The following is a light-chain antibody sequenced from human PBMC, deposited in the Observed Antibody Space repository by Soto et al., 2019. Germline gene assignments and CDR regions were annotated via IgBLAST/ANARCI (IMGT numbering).Light chain of an antibody. V-gene: IGKV4-1*01. Sequence: DIVMTKSPASLAVSLGERATINCRSSQTVLYSSNNKNYLAWYQQKPGQPPKLLIYWASTRESGVPDRFSGSGSGTDFTLTINSLQAEDVAVYYCQHYYTTPLTFGGGTKVDIK. CDR3: QHYYTTPLT. J-gene: IGKJ4*01. CDR1: QTVLYSSNNKNY. CDR2: WAS.